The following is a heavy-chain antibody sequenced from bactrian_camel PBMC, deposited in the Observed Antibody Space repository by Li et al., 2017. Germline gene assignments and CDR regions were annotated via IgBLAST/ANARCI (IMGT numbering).Heavy chain of an antibody. Sequence: VQLVESGGGSVQAGGSLRLSCSVSKISFKNNCIGWFRQSGENEREGVAVLSTGEGITYYADSVKGRFTISRDRPENTLYLQMNSLKPEDTAIYYCAAAFQVRTRLIFSRGEYNYWGQGTQVTVS. CDR1: KISFKNNC. V-gene: IGHV3S63*01. D-gene: IGHD1*01. CDR2: LSTGEGIT. J-gene: IGHJ4*01. CDR3: AAAFQVRTRLIFSRGEYNY.